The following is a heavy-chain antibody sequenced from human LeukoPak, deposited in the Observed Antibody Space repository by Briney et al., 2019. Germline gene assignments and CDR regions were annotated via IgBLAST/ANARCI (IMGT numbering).Heavy chain of an antibody. CDR1: GGSISSYY. V-gene: IGHV4-4*07. Sequence: SETLSLTCTVSGGSISSYYWCWIRQPAGKGLEWIGRIYTSGSTNYNPSLKSRVTMSVDTSKNQFSLKLSSVTAADTAVYYCARDRAGYSSSSSLDYWGQGTLVTVSS. D-gene: IGHD6-6*01. J-gene: IGHJ4*02. CDR2: IYTSGST. CDR3: ARDRAGYSSSSSLDY.